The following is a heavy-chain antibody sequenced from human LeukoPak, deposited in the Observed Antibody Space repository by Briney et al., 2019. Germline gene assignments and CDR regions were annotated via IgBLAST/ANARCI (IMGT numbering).Heavy chain of an antibody. V-gene: IGHV4-61*01. Sequence: SETLSLTCTVSSGSVSSGSYYWSWIRQPPGKGLEWLGYISYRGSTNYNPSLKSRVTISVDTSTNQFSLKLSSVTAEDTAVYYCARAARAEEVRGAPGAFDYWGQGTLVTVSS. D-gene: IGHD3-10*01. CDR3: ARAARAEEVRGAPGAFDY. CDR2: ISYRGST. J-gene: IGHJ4*02. CDR1: SGSVSSGSYY.